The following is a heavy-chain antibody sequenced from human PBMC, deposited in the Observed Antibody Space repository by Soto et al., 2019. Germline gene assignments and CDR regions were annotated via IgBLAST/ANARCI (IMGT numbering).Heavy chain of an antibody. Sequence: EVQLLESGGGLVQPGGSLRLSCAASGFTFSSYAMSWVRQAPGKGLEWVSAISGSGGSTYYADSVKGRFTIARDNSKNKLYLQMNSLRAEDTAVYYWAKVAGFCSGYGADNWFDPWGQGTLVTVSS. CDR3: AKVAGFCSGYGADNWFDP. CDR1: GFTFSSYA. V-gene: IGHV3-23*01. CDR2: ISGSGGST. D-gene: IGHD3-3*01. J-gene: IGHJ5*02.